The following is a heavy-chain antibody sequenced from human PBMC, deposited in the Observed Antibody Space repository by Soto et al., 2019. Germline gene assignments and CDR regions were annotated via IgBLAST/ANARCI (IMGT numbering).Heavy chain of an antibody. J-gene: IGHJ4*02. CDR2: ISAYTGNT. CDR1: GYTFTSYG. V-gene: IGHV1-18*01. CDR3: ARESSSSCHDY. Sequence: QVQLVQSGAEVKKHGASVKVSFKDSGYTFTSYGISCLRQAPGQGLEWMGGISAYTGNTNYALKLQGRVTMTTDPSTSPDYMELRSLRADDTALYYCARESSSSCHDYWGPGTLVTVSS. D-gene: IGHD6-13*01.